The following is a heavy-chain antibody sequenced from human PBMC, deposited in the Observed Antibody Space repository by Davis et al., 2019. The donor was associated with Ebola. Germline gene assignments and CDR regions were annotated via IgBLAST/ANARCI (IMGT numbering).Heavy chain of an antibody. CDR3: ARDRLLWFGELLYAYYGMDV. CDR1: GFTFSDYY. D-gene: IGHD3-10*01. J-gene: IGHJ6*02. CDR2: ISSSGSTI. Sequence: GESLKISCAASGFTFSDYYMSWIRQAPGKGLEWVSYISSSGSTIYYADSVKGRFTISRDNAKNSLYLQMNSLRAEDTAVYYCARDRLLWFGELLYAYYGMDVWGQGTTVTVSS. V-gene: IGHV3-11*01.